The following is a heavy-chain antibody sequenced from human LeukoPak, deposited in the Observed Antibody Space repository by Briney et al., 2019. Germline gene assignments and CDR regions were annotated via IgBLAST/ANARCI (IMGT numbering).Heavy chain of an antibody. Sequence: GGSLRLSCPASGLTFSSFWMHWVRQAPGKGLVWVSRISPDGSSTTYADSVKGRFTISRDNAKDTLYLQMNSLRAEDTAVYYCAGHHQAYSRTYWGQGTLVTVPS. V-gene: IGHV3-74*01. J-gene: IGHJ4*02. CDR3: AGHHQAYSRTY. D-gene: IGHD1-26*01. CDR2: ISPDGSST. CDR1: GLTFSSFW.